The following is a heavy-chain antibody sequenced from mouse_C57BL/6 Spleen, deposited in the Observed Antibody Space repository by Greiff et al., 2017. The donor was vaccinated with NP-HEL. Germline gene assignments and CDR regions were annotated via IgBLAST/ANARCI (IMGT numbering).Heavy chain of an antibody. CDR2: IYPSDSET. CDR1: GYTFTSYW. V-gene: IGHV1-61*01. CDR3: ARGYYGSSSAWFAY. D-gene: IGHD1-1*01. J-gene: IGHJ3*01. Sequence: QLQQPGAELVRPGSSVKLSCKASGYTFTSYWMDWVKQRPGQGLEWIGNIYPSDSETHYNQKFKDKATLTVDKSSSTAYMQLSSLTSEDSAVYYCARGYYGSSSAWFAYWGQGTLVTVSA.